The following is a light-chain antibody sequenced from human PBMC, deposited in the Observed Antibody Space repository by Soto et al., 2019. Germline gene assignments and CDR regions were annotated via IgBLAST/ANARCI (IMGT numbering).Light chain of an antibody. V-gene: IGKV3-20*01. CDR3: QQYGGLPT. CDR2: GAS. J-gene: IGKJ1*01. CDR1: PSVSGYN. Sequence: ETMFTQSPGTRSLSQCDRATLFYRASPSVSGYNLAWYPPKPGQAPRLVIYGASSRATGIPDRFSGSGSGTDFTLTISRLEPEDFAVYYCQQYGGLPTFGQGTKVDI.